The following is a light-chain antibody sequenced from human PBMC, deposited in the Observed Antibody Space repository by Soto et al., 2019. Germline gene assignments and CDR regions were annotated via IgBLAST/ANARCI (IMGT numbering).Light chain of an antibody. Sequence: QSVLTQPPSVSGAPGQTVTISCTGSSSNIGAPYDVHWYQHLPGTAPQLLIYGGNNRPSGVPDRFSGSRSGTSASLDITGLQAEDEAAYFCQSYDMSLNNYVFGTGTKVTVL. V-gene: IGLV1-40*01. CDR3: QSYDMSLNNYV. CDR2: GGN. J-gene: IGLJ1*01. CDR1: SSNIGAPYD.